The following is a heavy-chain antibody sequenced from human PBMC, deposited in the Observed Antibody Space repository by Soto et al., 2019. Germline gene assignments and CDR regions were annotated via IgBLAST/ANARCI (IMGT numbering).Heavy chain of an antibody. CDR3: ASCPQNCITSSPCCLFFDY. J-gene: IGHJ4*02. D-gene: IGHD3-10*01. CDR2: INAGNGNT. V-gene: IGHV1-3*01. Sequence: GASVKVSCKASGYTFTNYAMHWVRQAPGQRLEWMGWINAGNGNTNYSQKFQGRVTITRDTSASTAYMELSSLRSVDTAVYYCASCPQNCITSSPCCLFFDYWGQVTLVTVSS. CDR1: GYTFTNYA.